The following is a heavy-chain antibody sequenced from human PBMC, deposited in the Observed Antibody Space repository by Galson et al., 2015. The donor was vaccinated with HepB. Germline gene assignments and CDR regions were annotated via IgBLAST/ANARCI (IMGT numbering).Heavy chain of an antibody. J-gene: IGHJ5*02. CDR2: IKQDGSGK. Sequence: SLRLSCAASGFTFSNYWMSWVRQAPGKGLEWVANIKQDGSGKYYVDSVKGRFTISRDNAKNSLYLQMNSLRAEDTAVYYCARDYQLVAASVNWFDPWGQGTLVTVSS. V-gene: IGHV3-7*01. CDR3: ARDYQLVAASVNWFDP. D-gene: IGHD2-15*01. CDR1: GFTFSNYW.